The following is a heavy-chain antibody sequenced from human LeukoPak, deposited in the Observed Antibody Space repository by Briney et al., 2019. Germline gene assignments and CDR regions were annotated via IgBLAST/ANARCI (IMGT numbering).Heavy chain of an antibody. J-gene: IGHJ5*02. D-gene: IGHD1-1*01. CDR1: GGSISSYY. CDR2: FYYNWST. CDR3: ATPHPRLRLDP. Sequence: SSETLSLTCTVSGGSISSYYWCWSRKPPGKGLGWMGYFYYNWSTNYNPSLKSRVTISVDTSKNQFSLKLSSVTAADTAVYYCATPHPRLRLDPWGQGNLVPVSS. V-gene: IGHV4-59*08.